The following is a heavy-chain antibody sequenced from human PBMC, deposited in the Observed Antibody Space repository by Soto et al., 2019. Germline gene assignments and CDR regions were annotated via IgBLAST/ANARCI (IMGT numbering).Heavy chain of an antibody. V-gene: IGHV3-74*01. J-gene: IGHJ4*02. Sequence: EVQLVESGGGLVQPGGSLRLSCAASGFTFSSYWMHWVRQAPGKGLVWVSRSDGSSTSYADSVKGRFTISRENAKNTLYLQMNSLRAEDTAVYYCVRTSLVVAAATREDYWGQGTLVTVSS. CDR3: VRTSLVVAAATREDY. CDR2: SDGSST. D-gene: IGHD2-15*01. CDR1: GFTFSSYW.